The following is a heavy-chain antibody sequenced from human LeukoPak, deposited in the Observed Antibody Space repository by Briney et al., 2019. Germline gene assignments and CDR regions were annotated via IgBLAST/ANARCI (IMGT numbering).Heavy chain of an antibody. CDR3: ARGFYRRWYQLLVPPNWFDP. CDR2: MNPNSGNT. V-gene: IGHV1-8*01. J-gene: IGHJ5*02. CDR1: GYTFTSYD. Sequence: ASVKVSCKASGYTFTSYDINWVRQATGQGLEWMGWMNPNSGNTGYAQKFQGRVTMTRNTPISTAYMELSSLRSEDTAVYCCARGFYRRWYQLLVPPNWFDPWGQGTLVTVSS. D-gene: IGHD2-2*01.